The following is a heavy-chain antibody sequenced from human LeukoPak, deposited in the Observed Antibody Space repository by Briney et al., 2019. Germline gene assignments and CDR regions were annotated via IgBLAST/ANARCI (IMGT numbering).Heavy chain of an antibody. V-gene: IGHV4-34*01. Sequence: SETLSLTCTVSGGSISSYYWSWIRQPPGKGLEWIGEINHSGSTNYNPSLKSRVTISVDTSKNQFSLKLSSVTAADTAVYYCARVRGYSLDAFDIWGQGTMVTVSS. D-gene: IGHD2-15*01. CDR1: GGSISSYY. J-gene: IGHJ3*02. CDR3: ARVRGYSLDAFDI. CDR2: INHSGST.